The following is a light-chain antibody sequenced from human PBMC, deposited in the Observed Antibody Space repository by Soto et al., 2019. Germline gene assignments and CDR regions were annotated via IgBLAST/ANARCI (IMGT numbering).Light chain of an antibody. V-gene: IGLV2-18*02. Sequence: QSALTQPPSVSGSPGQSVAISCTGTSSDVGSYSRVSWYQQPPGTAPKLMLYDVSNRPSGVPDRFSGSKSGNTASLTISGLKAEDEADYYCSSYTSSSTYVLGTGTKLTVL. CDR3: SSYTSSSTYV. CDR1: SSDVGSYSR. J-gene: IGLJ1*01. CDR2: DVS.